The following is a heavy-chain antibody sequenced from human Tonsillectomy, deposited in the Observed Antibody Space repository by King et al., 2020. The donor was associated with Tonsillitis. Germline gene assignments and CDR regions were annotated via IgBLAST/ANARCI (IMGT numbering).Heavy chain of an antibody. J-gene: IGHJ4*02. Sequence: VQLVESGGGLVQPGGSLRLSCAASGFTFSSYAMSWVRQAPGKGLEWVSGISNSGGNTYYADPVKGRFTISRDNSKNTLHLQMNSLRAGDTAAYYCAKDGHSSGWYYFDYWGQGTLVTVSS. CDR3: AKDGHSSGWYYFDY. CDR2: ISNSGGNT. V-gene: IGHV3-23*04. D-gene: IGHD6-19*01. CDR1: GFTFSSYA.